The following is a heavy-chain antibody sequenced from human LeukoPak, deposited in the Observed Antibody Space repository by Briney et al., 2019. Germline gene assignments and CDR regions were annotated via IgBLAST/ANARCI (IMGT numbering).Heavy chain of an antibody. J-gene: IGHJ4*02. D-gene: IGHD5-18*01. V-gene: IGHV4-39*07. CDR1: GGSISSSSYY. Sequence: SETLSLTCTVSGGSISSSSYYWGWIRQPPGMGLEWIGSIYYSGSTYYNPSLKSRVTISVDTSKNQFSLKLSSVTAADTAVYYCARDLSIGCSYGDRFVGYFDYWGQGTLVTVSS. CDR3: ARDLSIGCSYGDRFVGYFDY. CDR2: IYYSGST.